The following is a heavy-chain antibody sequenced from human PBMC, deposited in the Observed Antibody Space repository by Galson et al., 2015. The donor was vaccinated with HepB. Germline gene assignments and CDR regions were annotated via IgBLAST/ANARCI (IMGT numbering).Heavy chain of an antibody. Sequence: SLRLSCAASGFTVSSNYMSWVRQAPGKGLEWVSVIYSGGSTYYADSMKGRFTISRDNSKNTLYLQMNSLRAEDTAVYYCASLYSSSRDYWGQGTLVTVSS. CDR3: ASLYSSSRDY. V-gene: IGHV3-66*01. J-gene: IGHJ4*02. D-gene: IGHD6-13*01. CDR2: IYSGGST. CDR1: GFTVSSNY.